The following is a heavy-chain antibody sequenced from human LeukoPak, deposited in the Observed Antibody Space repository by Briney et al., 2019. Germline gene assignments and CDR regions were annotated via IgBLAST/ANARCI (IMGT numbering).Heavy chain of an antibody. V-gene: IGHV4-39*07. J-gene: IGHJ4*02. CDR1: GGSISSSSYY. CDR2: INHSGST. CDR3: ARGRLVSIAVAGTRFGK. Sequence: PSETLSLTCTVSGGSISSSSYYWSWIRQPPGKGLEWIGEINHSGSTNYNPSLKSRVTISVDTSKNQFSLKLSSVTAADTAAYYCARGRLVSIAVAGTRFGKWGQGTLVTVSS. D-gene: IGHD6-19*01.